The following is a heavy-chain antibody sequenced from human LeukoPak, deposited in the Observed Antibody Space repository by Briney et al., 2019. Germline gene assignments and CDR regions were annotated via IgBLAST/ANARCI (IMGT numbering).Heavy chain of an antibody. CDR3: ARGLHSPPDY. J-gene: IGHJ4*02. CDR2: INHSGGT. V-gene: IGHV4-34*01. Sequence: SETLSLTCAVYGGSFSGYYWSWIRQPPGKGLEWIGEINHSGGTNYNPSLKSRVTISVDTSKNQFSLKLSSVTAADTAVYYCARGLHSPPDYWGQGTLVTVSS. CDR1: GGSFSGYY. D-gene: IGHD4-4*01.